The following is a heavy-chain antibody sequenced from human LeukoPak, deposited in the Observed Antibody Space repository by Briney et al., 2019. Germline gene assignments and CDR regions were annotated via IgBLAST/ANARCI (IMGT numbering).Heavy chain of an antibody. J-gene: IGHJ4*02. Sequence: ASVTVSCTASGYTFTSYGISWVRQAPGQGLEWMGWISAYNGNTNYAQKLQGRVTMTTDTSTSTAYMELRSLRSDDTAVYYCARVHLEAVAGTEDYWGQGTLVTVSS. CDR1: GYTFTSYG. D-gene: IGHD6-19*01. CDR2: ISAYNGNT. CDR3: ARVHLEAVAGTEDY. V-gene: IGHV1-18*01.